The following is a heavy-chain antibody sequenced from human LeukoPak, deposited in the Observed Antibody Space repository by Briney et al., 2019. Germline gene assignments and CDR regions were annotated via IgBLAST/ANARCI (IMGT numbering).Heavy chain of an antibody. Sequence: PGGSLRLSCAASGFTFSSYAMSWVRQAPGKGLEWVSAISGSGGSTYYADSVKGRFTISGDNSKNTLYLQMNSLRAEDTAVYYCAKALSARPVTYVDYWGQGTLVTVSS. CDR3: AKALSARPVTYVDY. CDR1: GFTFSSYA. CDR2: ISGSGGST. J-gene: IGHJ4*02. D-gene: IGHD5-18*01. V-gene: IGHV3-23*01.